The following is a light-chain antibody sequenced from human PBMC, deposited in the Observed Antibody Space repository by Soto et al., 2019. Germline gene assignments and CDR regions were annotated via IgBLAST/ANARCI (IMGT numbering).Light chain of an antibody. V-gene: IGLV2-8*01. Sequence: QSALTQPPSASGSPGQSVTISCTGTSSDVGGYNSVSWYQQHPGKAPKVIIYEVTKRHSGVPDRFSGSKSGNPASLTVSGLQAGDDSDYYCSSYAGSNNVLFGGGTKLTVL. CDR3: SSYAGSNNVL. CDR1: SSDVGGYNS. J-gene: IGLJ3*02. CDR2: EVT.